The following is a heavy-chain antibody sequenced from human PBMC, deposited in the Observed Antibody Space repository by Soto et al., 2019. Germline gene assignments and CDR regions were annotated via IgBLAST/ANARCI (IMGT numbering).Heavy chain of an antibody. CDR1: GGTCRGHY. Sequence: PSQTQSLTSAVYGGTCRGHYWRWIRQPPGKGLEWIGEINHSGSTNYNPSLKSRVTISVDTSKNQFSLKLSSVTAADTAVYYCAIGGYSYGFGVYYYMDVWGKGTTVTVSS. J-gene: IGHJ6*03. D-gene: IGHD5-18*01. V-gene: IGHV4-34*08. CDR3: AIGGYSYGFGVYYYMDV. CDR2: INHSGST.